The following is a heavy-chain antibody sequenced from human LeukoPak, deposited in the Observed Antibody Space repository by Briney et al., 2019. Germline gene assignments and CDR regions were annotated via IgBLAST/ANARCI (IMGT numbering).Heavy chain of an antibody. J-gene: IGHJ4*02. Sequence: SETLSLTCAVYGGSFSGYYWSWIRQPPGKGLEWIGEINHSGSTNYNPSLKSRVTISVDTSKNQFSLKLSSVTAADTAVYYCAGLPTIYGSGSYWGFDYWGQGTLVTVSS. D-gene: IGHD3-10*01. V-gene: IGHV4-34*01. CDR1: GGSFSGYY. CDR2: INHSGST. CDR3: AGLPTIYGSGSYWGFDY.